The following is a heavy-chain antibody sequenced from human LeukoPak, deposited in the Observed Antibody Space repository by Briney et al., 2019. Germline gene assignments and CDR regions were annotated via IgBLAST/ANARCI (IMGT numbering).Heavy chain of an antibody. J-gene: IGHJ4*02. Sequence: GGSLRLSCAASGFTFSSYAMSWVRQAPGKGLEWVSAISGSGGSTYYADSVKGRFTISRDNSKNTLYLQMNSLRAEDTAVYYCAKLHIVGATTLNGYDYWGQGTLVTLSS. CDR2: ISGSGGST. CDR3: AKLHIVGATTLNGYDY. D-gene: IGHD1-26*01. V-gene: IGHV3-23*01. CDR1: GFTFSSYA.